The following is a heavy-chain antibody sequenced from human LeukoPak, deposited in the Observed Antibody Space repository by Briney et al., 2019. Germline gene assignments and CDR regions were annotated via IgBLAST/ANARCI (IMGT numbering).Heavy chain of an antibody. J-gene: IGHJ6*03. Sequence: PSETLSLTCTVSGDSVSSGSHYWSWIRQPPGKGLECIGYISNSGSTNYNPSHKSRVTISVDTFNNQLSLNLNSVTAAVTAVYYDARSYYDFWSGSYYYYMDVWGKGTTVTVSS. CDR1: GDSVSSGSHY. D-gene: IGHD3-3*01. CDR2: ISNSGST. V-gene: IGHV4-61*01. CDR3: ARSYYDFWSGSYYYYMDV.